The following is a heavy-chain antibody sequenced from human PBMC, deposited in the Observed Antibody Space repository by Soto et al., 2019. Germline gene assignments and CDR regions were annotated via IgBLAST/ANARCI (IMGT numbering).Heavy chain of an antibody. D-gene: IGHD1-1*01. CDR2: IKGDGSEK. J-gene: IGHJ4*02. V-gene: IGHV3-7*01. CDR3: ATNSGAETFDS. Sequence: EVQLVESGGGLVQPGGSLRLSCAASGFTFTSRWMNWVRQAPGKGLEWVANIKGDGSEKTCGDSVKGRFTISRGNAKNSRYLQMTNLVAEDTAVYYCATNSGAETFDSWGQGTLVTVSS. CDR1: GFTFTSRW.